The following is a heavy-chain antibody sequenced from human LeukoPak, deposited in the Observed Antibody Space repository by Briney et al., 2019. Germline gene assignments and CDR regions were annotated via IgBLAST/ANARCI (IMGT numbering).Heavy chain of an antibody. D-gene: IGHD2-15*01. CDR3: AKTPSLRIRAFFDL. CDR1: GFTFSTYA. J-gene: IGHJ2*01. Sequence: GGSLRLSCAASGFTFSTYAMSWVRQAPGKGLQWVSAITGSGGSTYYADSVKGRFTISRDNSNDTVYLQMNTLRAEDTALYYCAKTPSLRIRAFFDLWGRGTLVTVSS. V-gene: IGHV3-23*01. CDR2: ITGSGGST.